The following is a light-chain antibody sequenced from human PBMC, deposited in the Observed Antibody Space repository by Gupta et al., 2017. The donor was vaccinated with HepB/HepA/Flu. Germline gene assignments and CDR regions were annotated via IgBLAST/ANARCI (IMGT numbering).Light chain of an antibody. Sequence: DIQMTQSPSSLSASVGDRVTITCRASQRISSYLNWYQQKPGKAPKLLIYAASSLQSGVPSRFSGSGSGTDFTLTISRLQPEDFATYYCQQSYSTPRTFGQWTKVEIK. CDR2: AAS. CDR1: QRISSY. V-gene: IGKV1-39*01. J-gene: IGKJ2*01. CDR3: QQSYSTPRT.